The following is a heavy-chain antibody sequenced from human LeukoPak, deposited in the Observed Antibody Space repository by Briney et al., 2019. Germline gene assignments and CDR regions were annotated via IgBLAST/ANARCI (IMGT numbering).Heavy chain of an antibody. V-gene: IGHV4-39*01. CDR3: ARLVTMIVVV. CDR2: IYYSGST. CDR1: GGSISSSSYY. J-gene: IGHJ4*02. Sequence: PSETLSLTCTVSGGSISSSSYYWGWIRQPRGKGLEWIGSIYYSGSTYYNPSLKSRVTISVDTSKNQFSLKLSSVTAADTAVYYCARLVTMIVVVWGQGTLVTVSS. D-gene: IGHD3-22*01.